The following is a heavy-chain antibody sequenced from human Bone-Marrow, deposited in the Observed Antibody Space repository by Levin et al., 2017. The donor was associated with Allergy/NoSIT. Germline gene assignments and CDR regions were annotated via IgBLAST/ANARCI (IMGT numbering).Heavy chain of an antibody. V-gene: IGHV4-34*01. CDR2: INHSGST. CDR3: ARRGDIVVVPARRDYYYYMDV. CDR1: GGSFSGYY. Sequence: GSLRLSCAVYGGSFSGYYWSWIRQPPGKGLEWIGEINHSGSTNYNPSLKSRVTISVDTSKNQFSLKLSSVTAADTAVYYCARRGDIVVVPARRDYYYYMDVWGKGTTVTVSS. D-gene: IGHD2-2*01. J-gene: IGHJ6*03.